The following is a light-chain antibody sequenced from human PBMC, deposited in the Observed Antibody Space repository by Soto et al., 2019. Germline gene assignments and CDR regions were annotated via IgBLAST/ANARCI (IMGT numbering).Light chain of an antibody. CDR2: QTS. Sequence: EIILTQSPGTLSVSPGERATLSCRGSQSINREFLAWYQQKPDQAPRLLMFQTSSRASGVPDRFSGSGSGTDFTLTITGLEPEDSAVYYCQQYGDSPAYTFGQGTKLEI. CDR3: QQYGDSPAYT. V-gene: IGKV3-20*01. CDR1: QSINREF. J-gene: IGKJ2*01.